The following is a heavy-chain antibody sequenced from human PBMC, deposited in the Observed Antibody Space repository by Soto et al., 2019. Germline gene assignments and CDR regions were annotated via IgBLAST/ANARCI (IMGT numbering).Heavy chain of an antibody. CDR1: GGSISSYY. Sequence: QVQLQESGPGLVKPSETLSLTCTVSGGSISSYYWSWIRQPPGKGLEWIGYIYYSGSTNYNPSLKSRVNISVDTSKNKFSLKLSSVSAADTAGYYCARVWGGAFDIWGQGTMVTVSS. V-gene: IGHV4-59*01. CDR2: IYYSGST. J-gene: IGHJ3*02. CDR3: ARVWGGAFDI. D-gene: IGHD3-10*01.